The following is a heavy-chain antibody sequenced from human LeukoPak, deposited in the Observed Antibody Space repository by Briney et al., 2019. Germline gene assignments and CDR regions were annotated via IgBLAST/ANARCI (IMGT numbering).Heavy chain of an antibody. CDR2: MFYSGST. J-gene: IGHJ4*02. CDR3: ARPTYRYSSSRGGFDY. CDR1: GGSISSSSYY. Sequence: SETLSLTCTISGGSISSSSYYWGWIRQPPGKGLEWIGSMFYSGSTYYNPSLKSRVTISVDTSKNQFSLKLSSVTAADTAVYYCARPTYRYSSSRGGFDYWGQGTLVTVSS. D-gene: IGHD6-13*01. V-gene: IGHV4-39*01.